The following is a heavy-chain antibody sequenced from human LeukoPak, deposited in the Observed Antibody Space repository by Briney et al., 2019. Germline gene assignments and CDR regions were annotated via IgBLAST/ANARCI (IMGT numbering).Heavy chain of an antibody. V-gene: IGHV4-61*02. CDR3: ARQTGSGLFILP. Sequence: SETLSLTCTVSGNSISSGDYYWSWIRQPAGKGLEWIGRIYTGGSTNYNPSLKSRVTISGDTSKNQFSLRLSSVTAADTAVYYCARQTGSGLFILPGGQGTLVTVSS. J-gene: IGHJ4*02. D-gene: IGHD3/OR15-3a*01. CDR2: IYTGGST. CDR1: GNSISSGDYY.